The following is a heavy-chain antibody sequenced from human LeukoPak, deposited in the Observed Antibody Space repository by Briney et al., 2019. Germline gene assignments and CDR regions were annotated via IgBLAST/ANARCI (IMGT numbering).Heavy chain of an antibody. V-gene: IGHV3-33*01. J-gene: IGHJ4*02. CDR2: IWYDGSNK. Sequence: GGSLRLSCAASGFTFSSYGMHWVRQAPGKGLEWVAVIWYDGSNKYYADSVKGRFTISRDNSKNTLYLQMNSLRAEDTAVYYCARDLSDYDILTGYYSDYWGQGTLVTVSS. CDR3: ARDLSDYDILTGYYSDY. D-gene: IGHD3-9*01. CDR1: GFTFSSYG.